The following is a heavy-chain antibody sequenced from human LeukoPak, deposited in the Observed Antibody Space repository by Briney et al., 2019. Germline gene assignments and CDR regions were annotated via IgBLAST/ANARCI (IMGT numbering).Heavy chain of an antibody. J-gene: IGHJ4*02. CDR3: AREVPASSPPDY. D-gene: IGHD2-2*01. CDR1: GYSISSGYY. V-gene: IGHV4-38-2*02. Sequence: SETLSLTCIVSGYSISSGYYWGWIRQPPGKGLEWIGSIYHSGSTYYNPSLKSRVTVSVDTSKNQFSLKLSSVTAADTAGYYCAREVPASSPPDYWGQGTLVTVSS. CDR2: IYHSGST.